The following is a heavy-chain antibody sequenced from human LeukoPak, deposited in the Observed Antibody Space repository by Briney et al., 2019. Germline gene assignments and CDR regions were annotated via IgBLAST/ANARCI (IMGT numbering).Heavy chain of an antibody. Sequence: GGSLRLSCGVSGFRFGAYAMTWVRQPPGKGLEWVSTISGSGSTTYYADSVKGRFTISRDNSKNTLYLQMTNLRVEDTAVYYCAKVQRDIVVVIAIFSFDYWGQGSLVTVSS. J-gene: IGHJ4*02. D-gene: IGHD2-21*01. CDR2: ISGSGSTT. CDR1: GFRFGAYA. V-gene: IGHV3-23*01. CDR3: AKVQRDIVVVIAIFSFDY.